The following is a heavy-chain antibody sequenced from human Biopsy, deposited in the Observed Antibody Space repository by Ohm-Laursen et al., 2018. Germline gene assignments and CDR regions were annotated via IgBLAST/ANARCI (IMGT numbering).Heavy chain of an antibody. CDR3: ARAYPPPGRRLVVVAGDFDC. D-gene: IGHD2-15*01. Sequence: SLRLSCSASGFTFHTYAMNWVRQAPGRGLVWVSRINGDGTNTNYADSVKGRFTISRDNAKNSLYLQMNSLRAEDTAVYYCARAYPPPGRRLVVVAGDFDCWGQGTRVTVSS. J-gene: IGHJ4*02. CDR1: GFTFHTYA. CDR2: INGDGTNT. V-gene: IGHV3-21*01.